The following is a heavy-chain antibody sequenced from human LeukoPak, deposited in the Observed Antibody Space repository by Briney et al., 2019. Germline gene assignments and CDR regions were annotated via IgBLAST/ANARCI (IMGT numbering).Heavy chain of an antibody. D-gene: IGHD6-19*01. J-gene: IGHJ4*02. CDR3: AAFRQWLVILDY. CDR2: IYYSGTT. V-gene: IGHV4-59*08. Sequence: SETLSLSCTVSGVSISSYYWSWIRQPPGKGLEWIGYIYYSGTTNYNPSLKSRVTISIDTSKNQFSLNLSSVTAADTAVYYCAAFRQWLVILDYWAKRTLVTVSS. CDR1: GVSISSYY.